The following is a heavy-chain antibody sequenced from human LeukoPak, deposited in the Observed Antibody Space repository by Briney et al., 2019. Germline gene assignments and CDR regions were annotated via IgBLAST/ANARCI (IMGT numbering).Heavy chain of an antibody. Sequence: PSQTLSLTCTVSGGSISSSSSYWSWIRQPAGKGLEWTGRIYASGTSNYNPSLKSRVTISVDTSKNQFSLKLTSVTAADTAVYYCARRLIGRTTGTLWYFDLWGRGTLVTVSS. D-gene: IGHD1-1*01. CDR2: IYASGTS. J-gene: IGHJ2*01. CDR3: ARRLIGRTTGTLWYFDL. CDR1: GGSISSSSSY. V-gene: IGHV4-61*02.